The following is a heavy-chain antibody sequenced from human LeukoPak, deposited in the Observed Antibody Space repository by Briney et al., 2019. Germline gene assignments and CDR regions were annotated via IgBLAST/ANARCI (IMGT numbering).Heavy chain of an antibody. V-gene: IGHV3-43*02. J-gene: IGHJ4*02. CDR1: GFTFNSYA. CDR3: AKGGGSWYRVLFDY. D-gene: IGHD6-13*01. CDR2: ISWDGGST. Sequence: GGSLRLSCAASGFTFNSYAMSWVRQAPGKGLEWVSLISWDGGSTYYADSVKGRFTISRDNSKNSLYLQMNSLRTEDTALYYCAKGGGSWYRVLFDYWGQGTLVTVSS.